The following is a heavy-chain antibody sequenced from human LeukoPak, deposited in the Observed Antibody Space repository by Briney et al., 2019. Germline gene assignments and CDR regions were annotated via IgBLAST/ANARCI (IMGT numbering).Heavy chain of an antibody. CDR3: ARLRTTVTYYYYYYGMDV. D-gene: IGHD4-17*01. J-gene: IGHJ6*02. CDR1: GGSFSGHY. V-gene: IGHV4-34*01. CDR2: INHSGST. Sequence: KPSETLSLTCAVYGGSFSGHYWSWIRQPPGKGLEWIGEINHSGSTNYNPSLKSRVTISVDTSKNQFSLKLSSVTAADTAVYYCARLRTTVTYYYYYYGMDVWGQGTTVTVSS.